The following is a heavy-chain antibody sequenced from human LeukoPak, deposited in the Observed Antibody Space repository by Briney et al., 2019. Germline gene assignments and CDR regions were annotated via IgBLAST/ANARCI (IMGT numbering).Heavy chain of an antibody. CDR1: GGSISSGDYY. D-gene: IGHD3-22*01. V-gene: IGHV4-30-4*08. CDR3: ARGHYYDSRGTRQAFDI. Sequence: SQTLSLTCTVSGGSISSGDYYWSWIRQPPGKGLEWIGYIYYSGSTYYNPSLKSRVTISVDTSKNQFSLKLSSVTAADTAVYYCARGHYYDSRGTRQAFDIWGQGTMVTVSS. CDR2: IYYSGST. J-gene: IGHJ3*02.